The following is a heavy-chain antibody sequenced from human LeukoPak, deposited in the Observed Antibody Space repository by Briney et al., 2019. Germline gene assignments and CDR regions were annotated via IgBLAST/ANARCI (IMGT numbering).Heavy chain of an antibody. CDR3: AKRPSDYGDYVTYFDY. J-gene: IGHJ4*02. CDR2: ISNDGRNK. Sequence: GGSLRLSCAASGFSFISYGMHWVRQAPGKGLEWVGVISNDGRNKKYADSVKGRFTISRDNSKDTLYLQMNSLRDEDTAVYYCAKRPSDYGDYVTYFDYWGQGTLVTVSS. CDR1: GFSFISYG. D-gene: IGHD4-17*01. V-gene: IGHV3-30*18.